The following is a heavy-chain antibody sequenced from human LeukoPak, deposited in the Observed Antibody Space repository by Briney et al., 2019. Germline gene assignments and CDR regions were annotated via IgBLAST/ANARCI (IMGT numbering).Heavy chain of an antibody. CDR1: GFTVSSYS. J-gene: IGHJ4*02. CDR3: ARAFGLTDY. V-gene: IGHV3-48*02. D-gene: IGHD3/OR15-3a*01. Sequence: VGSLRLSCAASGFTVSSYSMNWVRPAPRQGLEWLSYISSSSSTIYYADSVKGRFTISRDNAKNSLYLQMNSLRDEDTAVYYCARAFGLTDYWAREPWSPSPQ. CDR2: ISSSSSTI.